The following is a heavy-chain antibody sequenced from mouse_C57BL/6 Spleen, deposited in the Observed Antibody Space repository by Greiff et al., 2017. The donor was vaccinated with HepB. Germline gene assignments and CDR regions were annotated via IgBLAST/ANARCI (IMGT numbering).Heavy chain of an antibody. CDR1: GYTFTSYW. CDR3: VRSKGRITTVDY. CDR2: INPSNGGT. D-gene: IGHD1-1*01. J-gene: IGHJ2*01. V-gene: IGHV1-53*01. Sequence: QVHVKQPGTELVKPGASVKLSCKASGYTFTSYWMHWVKQRPGQGLEWIGNINPSNGGTNYNEKFKSKATLTVDKSSSTAYMQLSSLTSEDSAVYYCVRSKGRITTVDYWGQGTTLTVSS.